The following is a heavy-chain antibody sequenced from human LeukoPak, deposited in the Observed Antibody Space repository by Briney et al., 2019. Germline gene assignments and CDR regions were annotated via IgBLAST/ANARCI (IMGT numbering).Heavy chain of an antibody. CDR1: GDSISSSSYY. Sequence: PSETLSLTCTLSGDSISSSSYYWGWIRQPPGKGLEWIGRIFYSGSTVYNPSLKSRVTISVDTSKNQFSLQLSSVTAADTAVYYCARNSSDCSSTSCYHSPPYTSSAKRYNWFDPWGRGTLVSVSS. CDR3: ARNSSDCSSTSCYHSPPYTSSAKRYNWFDP. CDR2: IFYSGST. D-gene: IGHD2-2*01. V-gene: IGHV4-39*01. J-gene: IGHJ5*02.